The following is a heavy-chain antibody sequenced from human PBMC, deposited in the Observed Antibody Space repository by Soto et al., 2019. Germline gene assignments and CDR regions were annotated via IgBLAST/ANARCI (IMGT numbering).Heavy chain of an antibody. CDR2: IYYSGST. J-gene: IGHJ6*02. V-gene: IGHV4-30-4*01. D-gene: IGHD3-3*01. CDR3: ARDSRLNYDFWSVYYFGPYYYYGMDV. Sequence: QVQLQESGPGLVKPSQTLSLTCTVSGGSISSGDYYWSWIRQPPGKGLEWIGYIYYSGSTYYNPSLNSRVTISVDTSKNQFSLKLSSVTAADAAVYYGARDSRLNYDFWSVYYFGPYYYYGMDVWGQGTTVTVSS. CDR1: GGSISSGDYY.